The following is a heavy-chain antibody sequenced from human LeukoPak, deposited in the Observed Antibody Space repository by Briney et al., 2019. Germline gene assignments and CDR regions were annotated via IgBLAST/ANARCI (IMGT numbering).Heavy chain of an antibody. CDR3: ARDPVVTAISSPGY. CDR1: GYTFTSYY. CDR2: INPSGGST. J-gene: IGHJ4*02. D-gene: IGHD2-21*02. Sequence: ASVNVSCMASGYTFTSYYMHWLRQAPGQGLEWMGIINPSGGSTSYAQKFQGRVTMTRDTSTSTVYMELSSLRSEDTAVYYCARDPVVTAISSPGYWGQGTLVTVSS. V-gene: IGHV1-46*01.